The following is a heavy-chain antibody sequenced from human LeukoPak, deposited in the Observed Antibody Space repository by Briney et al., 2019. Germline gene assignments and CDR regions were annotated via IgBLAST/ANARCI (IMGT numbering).Heavy chain of an antibody. CDR1: GFTFSSYG. CDR3: AKDLGGVTTGDAFDI. J-gene: IGHJ3*02. Sequence: GGSLRLSCAASGFTFSSYGMHWVRQAPGKGLEWVAVIWYDGSNKYYADSVKGRFTISRDNSKNTLYLQMNSLRAEDTAVYYCAKDLGGVTTGDAFDIWGQGTMVTVSS. V-gene: IGHV3-30*02. CDR2: IWYDGSNK. D-gene: IGHD4-17*01.